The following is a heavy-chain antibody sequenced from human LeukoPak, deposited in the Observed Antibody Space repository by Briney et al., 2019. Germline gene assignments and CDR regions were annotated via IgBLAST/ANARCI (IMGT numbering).Heavy chain of an antibody. Sequence: GGSLRLSCAASGFTFDDYAMHWVRQAPGKGLEWVSGISWNSGSIGYADSVEGRFTISRDNAKNSLYLQMNSLRAEDMALYYCAKGAFSVVVPASDYWGQGTLVTVSS. D-gene: IGHD2-2*01. CDR1: GFTFDDYA. V-gene: IGHV3-9*03. CDR2: ISWNSGSI. CDR3: AKGAFSVVVPASDY. J-gene: IGHJ4*02.